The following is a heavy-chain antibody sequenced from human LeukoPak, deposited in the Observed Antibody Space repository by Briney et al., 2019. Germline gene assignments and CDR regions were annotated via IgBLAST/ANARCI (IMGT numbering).Heavy chain of an antibody. CDR3: VKEKAGSPFFDY. Sequence: GGSLRLSCAASGVTFDDYAMHWARQAPGKGLEWVSGFIWNSGRMGYADSVKGRFTISRDNAKNSLYLQMNSLRPEDTALYYCVKEKAGSPFFDYWGQGTLVTVSS. D-gene: IGHD6-13*01. V-gene: IGHV3-9*01. J-gene: IGHJ4*02. CDR1: GVTFDDYA. CDR2: FIWNSGRM.